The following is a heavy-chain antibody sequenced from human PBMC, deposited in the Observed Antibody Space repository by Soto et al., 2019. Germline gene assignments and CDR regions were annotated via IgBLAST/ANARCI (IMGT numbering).Heavy chain of an antibody. Sequence: SETLSLTCAVSGGSISSGDYYWSWIRQPPGKGLEWIGYIYYSGSTYYSPSFQGQVTISADKSISTAYLQWSSLKASDTAMYYCARQYVAGTHYYSGMDVWGQGTTVTVSS. J-gene: IGHJ6*02. CDR2: IYYSGST. V-gene: IGHV4-30-4*01. CDR3: ARQYVAGTHYYSGMDV. D-gene: IGHD6-19*01. CDR1: GGSISSGDYY.